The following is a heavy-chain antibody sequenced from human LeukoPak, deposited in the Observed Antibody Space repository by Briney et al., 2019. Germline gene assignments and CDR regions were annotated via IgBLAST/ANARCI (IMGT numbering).Heavy chain of an antibody. CDR2: IYYSGST. V-gene: IGHV4-59*01. CDR1: GGSISSYY. D-gene: IGHD3-3*01. J-gene: IGHJ4*02. CDR3: ARVDGFWYYFDY. Sequence: SETLSLTCTVSGGSISSYYWSLIRQPPGKRLEWIGYIYYSGSTNYNPSLKSRFTISVDTSKNKFSLKLSSVTAADTAVYYCARVDGFWYYFDYWGQGTLVTVSS.